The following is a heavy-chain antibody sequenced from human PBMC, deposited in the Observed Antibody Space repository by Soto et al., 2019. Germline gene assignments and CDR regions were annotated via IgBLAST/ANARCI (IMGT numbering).Heavy chain of an antibody. CDR1: GGTFSSYA. CDR3: AKVPLRPYYFDY. J-gene: IGHJ4*02. Sequence: SVKVSCKASGGTFSSYAISWVRQAPGQGLEWMGGIIPIFGTANYAQKFQGRVTITADESTSTAYMELSSLRSEDTAMYYCAKVPLRPYYFDYWGPGTPVTVSS. D-gene: IGHD2-21*01. CDR2: IIPIFGTA. V-gene: IGHV1-69*13.